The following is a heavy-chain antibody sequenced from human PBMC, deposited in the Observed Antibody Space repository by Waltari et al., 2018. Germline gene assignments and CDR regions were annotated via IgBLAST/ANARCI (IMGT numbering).Heavy chain of an antibody. CDR3: ARSFGGSGSHKFDY. CDR1: GGSITTSTNY. J-gene: IGHJ4*02. CDR2: VHYSGNV. V-gene: IGHV4-39*02. D-gene: IGHD3-10*01. Sequence: QLQLQESGPGLVKPSETLSLTCVVSGGSITTSTNYWGWIRQAPGKGPEWLGSVHYSGNVYYNPSLESRVAISVDTSKNDFSLVLDSATATDTAVYFCARSFGGSGSHKFDYWGQGILVTVSS.